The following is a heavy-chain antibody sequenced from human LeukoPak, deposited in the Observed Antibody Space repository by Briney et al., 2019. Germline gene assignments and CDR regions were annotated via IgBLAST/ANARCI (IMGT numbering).Heavy chain of an antibody. CDR1: GFTFSSYA. CDR3: ARDGYDILTGLLKDYYYYMDV. D-gene: IGHD3-9*01. V-gene: IGHV3-30-3*01. CDR2: ISYDGSNK. J-gene: IGHJ6*03. Sequence: TGGSLRLSCAASGFTFSSYAMHWVRQAPGKGLEWVAVISYDGSNKYYADSVKGRFTISRDNSKNTLYLQMNSLRAEDTAVYYCARDGYDILTGLLKDYYYYMDVWGKGTTVTVSS.